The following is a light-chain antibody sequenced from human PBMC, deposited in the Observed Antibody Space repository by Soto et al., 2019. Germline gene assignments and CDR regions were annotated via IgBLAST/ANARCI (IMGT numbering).Light chain of an antibody. CDR2: GAS. J-gene: IGKJ3*01. CDR1: QSVGNN. Sequence: EIVITQSPATLSVSPGERATLSCRASQSVGNNLGWYQPTPGQAPRLLIYGASTRDIGIQARFSLSGSGTEFTLTISSLQSEDFAVYYCQQYNDWTFTFGPGTKVDIK. V-gene: IGKV3-15*01. CDR3: QQYNDWTFT.